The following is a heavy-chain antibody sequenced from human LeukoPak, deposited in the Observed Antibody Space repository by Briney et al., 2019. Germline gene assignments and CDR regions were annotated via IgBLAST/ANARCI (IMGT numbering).Heavy chain of an antibody. V-gene: IGHV3-7*01. CDR2: IKEDGSEK. D-gene: IGHD4-23*01. CDR1: GFTFSSYG. CDR3: ARFYGDDSPGYFDY. J-gene: IGHJ4*02. Sequence: GGSLRPSCAASGFTFSSYGMHWVRQAPGKGLEWVANIKEDGSEKYYVDSVKGRFTISRENSKNTAYLQMNSLRAEDTAVYYCARFYGDDSPGYFDYWGQGTLVSVSS.